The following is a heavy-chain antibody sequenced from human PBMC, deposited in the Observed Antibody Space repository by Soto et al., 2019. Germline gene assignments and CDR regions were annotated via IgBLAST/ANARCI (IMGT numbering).Heavy chain of an antibody. Sequence: SETLSLTCTVSGGSISSYYWSWIRQPPGKGLEWNGYIYYSGSTNYNPYLKSRVTISIDTSKNQNSLKLNSVTAADTSFYYCVRETYSNRGWYGFDTWGRGTLVTVSS. CDR3: VRETYSNRGWYGFDT. CDR2: IYYSGST. D-gene: IGHD6-19*01. V-gene: IGHV4-59*12. CDR1: GGSISSYY. J-gene: IGHJ5*02.